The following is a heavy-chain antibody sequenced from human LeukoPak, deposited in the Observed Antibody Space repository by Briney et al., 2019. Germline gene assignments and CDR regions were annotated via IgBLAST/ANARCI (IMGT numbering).Heavy chain of an antibody. V-gene: IGHV3-23*01. CDR1: GFTFSSYA. CDR2: ISHSGGTT. D-gene: IGHD1-26*01. J-gene: IGHJ3*01. Sequence: QPGGSLRLSCAASGFTFSSYAMSWVRQAPGKGLEWVSAISHSGGTTHYTDSVQGRFSISRDNSRNTLYLQMSSLRVDDTALYFCANLPLNTGTYRGSNDFWGQGTMVVVSS. CDR3: ANLPLNTGTYRGSNDF.